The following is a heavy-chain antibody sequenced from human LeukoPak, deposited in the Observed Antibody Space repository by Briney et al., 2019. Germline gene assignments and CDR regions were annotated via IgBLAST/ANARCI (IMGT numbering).Heavy chain of an antibody. CDR3: ARGDWNYGRTDH. CDR1: GYTFTSYG. J-gene: IGHJ4*02. D-gene: IGHD1-7*01. Sequence: VASVKVSCKASGYTFTSYGISWGRQAPGQGLEWMGWITYNGDTNYAQKVQGRVIMTTDTPTSTAYMQLRSLTSDDTAVYYCARGDWNYGRTDHWGQGTLVTVSS. CDR2: ITYNGDT. V-gene: IGHV1-18*01.